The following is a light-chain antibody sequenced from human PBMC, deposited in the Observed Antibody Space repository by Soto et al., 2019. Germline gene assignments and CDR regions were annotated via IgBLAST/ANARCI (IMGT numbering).Light chain of an antibody. CDR3: LQDFNYPWT. J-gene: IGKJ1*01. V-gene: IGKV1-6*01. CDR2: GAF. Sequence: AIQMTQSPSSLSASVGDRVTIKCRASQAIRNDLGWYQQKPGKAPKLLIYGAFSLRTGVPSRFSGSGSGTDFTLTISSLQPEDFATYYCLQDFNYPWTFGQGTKVDIK. CDR1: QAIRND.